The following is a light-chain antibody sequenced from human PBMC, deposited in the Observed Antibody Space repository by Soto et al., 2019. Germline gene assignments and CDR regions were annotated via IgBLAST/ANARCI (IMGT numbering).Light chain of an antibody. CDR1: QSISSY. CDR2: AAS. J-gene: IGKJ5*01. Sequence: DIQMTQSPSSLSASIGDSVTITCRASQSISSYLSWYQQKPGKAPKLLIFAASNLQSGVPSRFSGSGSWTDFTLTVSNLQPEDFATYYCQQSYTSRITFGLGTRLDMK. V-gene: IGKV1-39*01. CDR3: QQSYTSRIT.